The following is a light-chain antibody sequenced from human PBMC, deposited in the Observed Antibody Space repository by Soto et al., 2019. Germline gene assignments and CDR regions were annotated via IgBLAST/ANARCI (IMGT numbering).Light chain of an antibody. CDR1: QSVLYSSNNKNY. J-gene: IGKJ2*01. CDR3: QQSYNIPYT. Sequence: DIVMTQSPDSLAVSLGERATINCKSSQSVLYSSNNKNYLAWYQQKPGQPPKLLIYWASTRESGVPDRFSGSGSETDFTLTISSLQAEDVALYYCQQSYNIPYTFGQGTKLEIK. V-gene: IGKV4-1*01. CDR2: WAS.